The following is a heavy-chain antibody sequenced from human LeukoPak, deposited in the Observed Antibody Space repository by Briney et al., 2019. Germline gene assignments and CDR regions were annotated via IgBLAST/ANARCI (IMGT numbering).Heavy chain of an antibody. J-gene: IGHJ6*03. CDR3: AKGLSGSYHTYYYYMDV. Sequence: GGSLRLSCAASGFTFSSYAMSWVRQAPGKGLEWVSAISGSGGSTYYADSVKGRFTISRDNSKNTLYLQMNSLRAEDTAVYYCAKGLSGSYHTYYYYMDVWGKGATVTVS. CDR2: ISGSGGST. D-gene: IGHD1-26*01. CDR1: GFTFSSYA. V-gene: IGHV3-23*01.